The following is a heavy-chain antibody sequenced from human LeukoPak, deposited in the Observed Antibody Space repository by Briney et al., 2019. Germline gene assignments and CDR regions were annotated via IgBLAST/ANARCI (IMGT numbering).Heavy chain of an antibody. Sequence: GESLKISCKGSEYSFSTYWIGWVRQMPGKGLEWMGIIYPTDSDTRYSPSFQGQVTISVDRSISTAYLQWSSLKASDSAMYYCARGGYCSASTCSFDYWGQGNLVTVSS. J-gene: IGHJ4*02. CDR3: ARGGYCSASTCSFDY. CDR2: IYPTDSDT. CDR1: EYSFSTYW. D-gene: IGHD2-2*01. V-gene: IGHV5-51*01.